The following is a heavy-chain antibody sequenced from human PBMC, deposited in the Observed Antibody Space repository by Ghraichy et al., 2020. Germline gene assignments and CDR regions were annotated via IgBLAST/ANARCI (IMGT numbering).Heavy chain of an antibody. CDR3: ARGGWDKAAAGTVY. CDR1: GGSFSGYY. D-gene: IGHD6-13*01. Sequence: SETLSLTCAVYGGSFSGYYWSWIRQPPGKGLEWIGEINHSGSTNYNPSLKSRVTISVDTSKNQFSLKLSSVTAADTAVYYCARGGWDKAAAGTVYWGQGTLVTVSS. V-gene: IGHV4-34*01. J-gene: IGHJ4*02. CDR2: INHSGST.